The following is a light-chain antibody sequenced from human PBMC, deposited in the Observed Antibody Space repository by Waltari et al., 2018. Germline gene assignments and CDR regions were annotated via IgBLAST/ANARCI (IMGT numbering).Light chain of an antibody. Sequence: SYELTQPPSVSVSPGKTARVTCSGDALPKKYAYWYQQKSGQAPVLVIYEDNKRPSEFPERFSGSSSGTMATLTISGAQVEDEADYYCYSTDTSGDYYVFGTGTKVTVL. CDR1: ALPKKY. J-gene: IGLJ1*01. CDR2: EDN. CDR3: YSTDTSGDYYV. V-gene: IGLV3-10*01.